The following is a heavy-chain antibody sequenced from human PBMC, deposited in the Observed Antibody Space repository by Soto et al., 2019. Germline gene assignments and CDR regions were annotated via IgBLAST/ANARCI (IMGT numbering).Heavy chain of an antibody. CDR3: ARKAGYYYDSSGPIDY. CDR2: INPSGGST. Sequence: EASVKVSCTASGYSFTSYYMHWVRQAPGQGLEWMGIINPSGGSTSYAQKFQGRVTMTRDTSTSTVYMELSSLRSEDTAVYYCARKAGYYYDSSGPIDYWGQGTLVTVSS. J-gene: IGHJ4*02. D-gene: IGHD3-22*01. CDR1: GYSFTSYY. V-gene: IGHV1-46*01.